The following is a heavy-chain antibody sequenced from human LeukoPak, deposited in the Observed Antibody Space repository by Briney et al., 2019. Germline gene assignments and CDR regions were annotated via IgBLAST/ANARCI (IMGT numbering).Heavy chain of an antibody. J-gene: IGHJ4*02. D-gene: IGHD6-19*01. CDR3: ARGVEQWLAFDY. CDR2: INHSGST. V-gene: IGHV4-34*01. CDR1: GGSFSGYY. Sequence: MSSETLSLTCAVYGGSFSGYYWSWIRQPPGKGLEWIGEINHSGSTNYNPSLKSRVTISVDTSKNQFSLKLSSVTAADTAVYYCARGVEQWLAFDYWGQGTLVTVSS.